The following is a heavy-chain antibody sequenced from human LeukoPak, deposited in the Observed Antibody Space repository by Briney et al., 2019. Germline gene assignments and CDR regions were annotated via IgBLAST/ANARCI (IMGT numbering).Heavy chain of an antibody. Sequence: KPSQTLSLTCTVSGGSISSGGYYWSWLRQPPGKGLEWIGYIYHSGSTYYNPSLKSRVTISVDRSKNQFSLKLSSVTAADTAVYYCARRSGIRDAFDIWGQGTMVTVSS. CDR3: ARRSGIRDAFDI. CDR2: IYHSGST. CDR1: GGSISSGGYY. J-gene: IGHJ3*02. D-gene: IGHD5-18*01. V-gene: IGHV4-30-2*01.